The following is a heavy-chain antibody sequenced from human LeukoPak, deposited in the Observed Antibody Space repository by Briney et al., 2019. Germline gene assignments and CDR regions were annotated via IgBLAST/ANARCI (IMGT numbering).Heavy chain of an antibody. V-gene: IGHV3-48*03. CDR1: GFTFRRYE. CDR2: IASSGSTI. D-gene: IGHD3-22*01. CDR3: ARANYYDMSGYDY. Sequence: PGGSLRLSYAASGFTFRRYEMNWVRQAPGKGLEWVSYIASSGSTIYYADSVKGRFTISRDNAKNSLYLQMNSLRAEDTAVYYCARANYYDMSGYDYWGQGTLVTVSS. J-gene: IGHJ4*02.